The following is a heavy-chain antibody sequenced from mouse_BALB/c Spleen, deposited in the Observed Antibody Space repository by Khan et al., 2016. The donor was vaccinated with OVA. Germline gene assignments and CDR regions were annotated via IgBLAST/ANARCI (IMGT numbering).Heavy chain of an antibody. Sequence: QVQLQQPGAELVNPGASVNLSCKASGYTLTSYWMHWVKQRPGQGLEWIGEINPSNGRTNYTEKFTSKATLTVEESSSTAYMQLSSPTSEDTAVYYCARRLSNFDYWGQGTTRTVSS. CDR1: GYTLTSYW. CDR3: ARRLSNFDY. V-gene: IGHV1S81*02. D-gene: IGHD1-3*01. J-gene: IGHJ2*01. CDR2: INPSNGRT.